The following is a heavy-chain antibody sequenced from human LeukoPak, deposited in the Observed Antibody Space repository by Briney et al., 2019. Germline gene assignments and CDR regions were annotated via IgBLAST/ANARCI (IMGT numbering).Heavy chain of an antibody. Sequence: VASVKVSCKASGYTFTSYYMHWVRQAPGQGLEWMGIINPSGGSTSYAQKFQGGVTMTRDTSTSTVYMELSSLRSEDTAVYYCARSPPLTAGHEGSSDARPYYYYGMDVWGQGTTVTVSS. D-gene: IGHD1-26*01. CDR2: INPSGGST. J-gene: IGHJ6*02. CDR3: ARSPPLTAGHEGSSDARPYYYYGMDV. V-gene: IGHV1-46*01. CDR1: GYTFTSYY.